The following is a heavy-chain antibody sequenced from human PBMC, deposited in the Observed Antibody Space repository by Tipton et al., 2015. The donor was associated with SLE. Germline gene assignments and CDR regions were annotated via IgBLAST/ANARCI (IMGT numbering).Heavy chain of an antibody. D-gene: IGHD2-21*02. J-gene: IGHJ5*02. CDR2: IYTSGST. CDR3: ARGLFCGGDCYLGGSYWLDP. CDR1: GGSISSGTYY. Sequence: TLSLTCTVSGGSISSGTYYWSWIRQSAGKGLEWIGHIYTSGSTDYNPSLKRRVTISADTSTNQFSLQLSSVTAADTAVYYCARGLFCGGDCYLGGSYWLDPWGQGTLVTVSS. V-gene: IGHV4-61*09.